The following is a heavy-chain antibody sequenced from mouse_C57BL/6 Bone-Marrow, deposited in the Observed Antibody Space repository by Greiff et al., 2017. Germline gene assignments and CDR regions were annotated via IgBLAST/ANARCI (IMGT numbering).Heavy chain of an antibody. D-gene: IGHD3-2*02. CDR1: GYTFTSYW. J-gene: IGHJ4*01. V-gene: IGHV1-72*01. Sequence: QVQLQQPGAELVKPGASVKLSCKASGYTFTSYWMHWVKQRPGRGLEWIGRIDPNSGGNKYNEKFKSKATLTVDKPSSTAYMQLSSLTSEDSAVYYCARLGRQLRLPYYYAMDYWGQGTSVTVSS. CDR3: ARLGRQLRLPYYYAMDY. CDR2: IDPNSGGN.